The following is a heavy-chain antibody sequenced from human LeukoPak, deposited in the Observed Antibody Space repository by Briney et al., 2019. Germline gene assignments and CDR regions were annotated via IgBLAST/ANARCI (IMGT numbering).Heavy chain of an antibody. CDR3: VRPFIAAAGTDY. V-gene: IGHV3-21*01. CDR1: GFTFSSYS. CDR2: ISSSSSYI. D-gene: IGHD6-13*01. J-gene: IGHJ4*02. Sequence: PGGSLRLSCAASGFTFSSYSMNWDREAPGKGLEWVSSISSSSSYIYYADSVKGRFTISRDNAKNSLYLQMNSLRAEDTAVYYCVRPFIAAAGTDYWGQGTLVTVSS.